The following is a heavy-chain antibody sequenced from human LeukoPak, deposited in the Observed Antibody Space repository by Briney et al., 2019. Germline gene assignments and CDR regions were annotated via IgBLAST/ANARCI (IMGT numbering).Heavy chain of an antibody. CDR2: LSSQSGEK. CDR1: GFRFDEYA. D-gene: IGHD6-19*01. Sequence: PGGSLRLSCAASGFRFDEYAMHWVRQAPGKGLEWVSGLSSQSGEKAYAASVSGRFTISRDDAKKFLYVQMDSLRVDDTALYFCAVSGGSSDWAPNTWGQGILVTVSS. J-gene: IGHJ5*02. CDR3: AVSGGSSDWAPNT. V-gene: IGHV3-9*01.